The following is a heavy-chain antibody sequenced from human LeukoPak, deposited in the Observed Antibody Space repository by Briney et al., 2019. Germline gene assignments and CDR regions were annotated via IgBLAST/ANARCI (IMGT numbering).Heavy chain of an antibody. CDR2: ISSNGGST. V-gene: IGHV3-64*01. Sequence: GGSLRLSCAASGFTFSSYAMHWVRQAPGKGLEYVSAISSNGGSTYYANSVKGRFTISRDNSKTTLYLQMNSLRAEDTAVYYCAKGQYDWGPYYFDYWGQGTLVTVSS. D-gene: IGHD3-16*01. CDR1: GFTFSSYA. J-gene: IGHJ4*02. CDR3: AKGQYDWGPYYFDY.